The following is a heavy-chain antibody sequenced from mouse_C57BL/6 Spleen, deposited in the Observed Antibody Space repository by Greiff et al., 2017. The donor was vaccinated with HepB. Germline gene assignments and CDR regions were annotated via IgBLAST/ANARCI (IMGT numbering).Heavy chain of an antibody. CDR2: IDPSDSET. Sequence: QVHVKQSGAELVRPGSSVKLSCKASGYTFTSYWMHWVKQRPIQGLEWIGNIDPSDSETHYNQKFKDKATLTVDKSSSTAYMQLSSLTSEDSAVYYCVRVELGRGDYWGQGTTLTVSS. D-gene: IGHD4-1*01. V-gene: IGHV1-52*01. J-gene: IGHJ2*01. CDR1: GYTFTSYW. CDR3: VRVELGRGDY.